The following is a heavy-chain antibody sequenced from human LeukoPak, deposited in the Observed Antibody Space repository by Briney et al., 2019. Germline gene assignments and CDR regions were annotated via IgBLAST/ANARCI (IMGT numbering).Heavy chain of an antibody. V-gene: IGHV4-34*01. D-gene: IGHD3-16*02. CDR3: ARRGSLDYVWGSYRWEYYFDY. Sequence: SETLSLTCAVYGGSFSGYYWSWIRQPPGKGLEWIGEINHSGSTNYNPSLKSRVTISVDTSKNQFSLKLSSVTAADTAVYYCARRGSLDYVWGSYRWEYYFDYWGQGTLVTVSS. J-gene: IGHJ4*02. CDR1: GGSFSGYY. CDR2: INHSGST.